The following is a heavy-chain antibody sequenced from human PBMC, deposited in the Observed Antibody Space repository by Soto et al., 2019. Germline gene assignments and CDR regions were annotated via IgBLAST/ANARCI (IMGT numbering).Heavy chain of an antibody. Sequence: SVKVSCKASGGTFSSYAISWGRQAPGQGLEWMGGIIPIFGTANYAQKFQGRVTITADKSTSTAYMELSSLRSEDTAVYYCARDQNYYDSSGYYPPRYFQHWGQGTLVTV. D-gene: IGHD3-22*01. V-gene: IGHV1-69*06. CDR3: ARDQNYYDSSGYYPPRYFQH. CDR2: IIPIFGTA. J-gene: IGHJ1*01. CDR1: GGTFSSYA.